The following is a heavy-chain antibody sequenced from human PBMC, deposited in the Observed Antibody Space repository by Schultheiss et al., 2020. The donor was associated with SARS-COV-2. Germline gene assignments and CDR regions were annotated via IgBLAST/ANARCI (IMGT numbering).Heavy chain of an antibody. J-gene: IGHJ3*02. CDR3: ARDPSYDSSGYDAFDI. CDR1: GGSFSGYY. CDR2: IYSGGST. Sequence: ETLSLTCAVYGGSFSGYYWSWVRQAPGKGLEWVSVIYSGGSTYYADSVKGRFTISRDNAKNSLYLQMNSLRAEDTAVYYCARDPSYDSSGYDAFDIWGQGTMVTVSS. D-gene: IGHD3-22*01. V-gene: IGHV3-53*01.